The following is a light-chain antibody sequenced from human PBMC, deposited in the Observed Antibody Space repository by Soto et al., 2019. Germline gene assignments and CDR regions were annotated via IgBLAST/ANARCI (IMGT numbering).Light chain of an antibody. V-gene: IGLV2-14*01. Sequence: LTQPASVSGSPGQSITISCTGTSSDVGGYNYVSWYQQHPGKAPKLMIYDVSNRPSGVSNRFSGSKSGNTASLTISGLQAEDEADYYCNSYTSSSTYVFGTGTKVTAL. J-gene: IGLJ1*01. CDR1: SSDVGGYNY. CDR3: NSYTSSSTYV. CDR2: DVS.